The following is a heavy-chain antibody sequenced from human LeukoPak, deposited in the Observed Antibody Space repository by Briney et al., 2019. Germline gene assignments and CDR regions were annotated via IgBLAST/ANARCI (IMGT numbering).Heavy chain of an antibody. J-gene: IGHJ4*02. CDR1: GGSISSSTYY. D-gene: IGHD5-12*01. CDR2: IYYRGSA. V-gene: IGHV4-39*01. CDR3: ARHYGYTGYDPPPYFDY. Sequence: PSETLSLTCTVSGGSISSSTYYWGWIRQPPGRGLEWIGTIYYRGSAYYNPSLKSRVTISVDTSKNQFSLKLSSVTAADTAVYYRARHYGYTGYDPPPYFDYWGQGALVTVSS.